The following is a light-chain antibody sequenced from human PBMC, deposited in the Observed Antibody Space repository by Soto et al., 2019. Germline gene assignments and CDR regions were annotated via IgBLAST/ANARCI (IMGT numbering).Light chain of an antibody. J-gene: IGLJ1*01. CDR3: QSYDRSLNGSYV. Sequence: QSVLTQPPSVSGAPGQRVTISCTGSSSNIGAGYDVHWYQHLPGTAPKLLIYGNTNRPSGVPDRFSDSKSGTSASLAITGLQTEDEADYYCQSYDRSLNGSYVFGTGTKLTVL. V-gene: IGLV1-40*01. CDR2: GNT. CDR1: SSNIGAGYD.